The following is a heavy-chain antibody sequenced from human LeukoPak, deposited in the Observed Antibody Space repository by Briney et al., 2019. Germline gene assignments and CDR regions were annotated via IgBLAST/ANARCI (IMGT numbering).Heavy chain of an antibody. V-gene: IGHV1-8*01. CDR2: MNPNRGNT. J-gene: IGHJ6*03. CDR3: ARDYFYSGRGYYYMDV. D-gene: IGHD3-10*01. CDR1: GYTFSNSD. Sequence: GASVKVSCKASGYTFSNSDINWVRQATGQGLEWMGWMNPNRGNTGHAQKFQGRVTMTRNTSISTAYMELSSLRSEDTAVYYCARDYFYSGRGYYYMDVWGKGTTVTVS.